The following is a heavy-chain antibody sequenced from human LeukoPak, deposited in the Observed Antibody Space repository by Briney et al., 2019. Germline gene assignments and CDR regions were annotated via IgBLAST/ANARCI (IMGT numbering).Heavy chain of an antibody. CDR2: IKTDGSDK. D-gene: IGHD3-10*01. V-gene: IGHV3-7*01. J-gene: IGHJ4*02. Sequence: GGSLRLSCAASGFTFSYYWMTWVRQAPGKGLEWVANIKTDGSDKSYVDSVKGRFTISRDNAKNSLYLQMNSLRAEDTAVYYCAREANLLWFGEGGFDYWGQGTLVTVSS. CDR3: AREANLLWFGEGGFDY. CDR1: GFTFSYYW.